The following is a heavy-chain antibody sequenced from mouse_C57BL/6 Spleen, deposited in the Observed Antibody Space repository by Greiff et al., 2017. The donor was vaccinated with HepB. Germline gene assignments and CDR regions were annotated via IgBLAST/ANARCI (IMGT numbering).Heavy chain of an antibody. CDR2: INPYNGGT. J-gene: IGHJ2*01. CDR1: GYTFTDYY. V-gene: IGHV1-19*01. Sequence: EVQLQQSGPVLVKPGASVKMSCKASGYTFTDYYMNWVKQSHGKSLEWIGVINPYNGGTSYNQKFKGKATLTVDKSSSTAYMELNSLTSEDSAVYYCARDYYGSSYHFDYWGQGTTLTVSS. D-gene: IGHD1-1*01. CDR3: ARDYYGSSYHFDY.